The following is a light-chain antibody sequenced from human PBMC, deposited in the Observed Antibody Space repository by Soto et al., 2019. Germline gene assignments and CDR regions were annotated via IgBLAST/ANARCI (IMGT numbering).Light chain of an antibody. CDR2: EAS. Sequence: AIQMTQSPSSLSASVGDTVTFTCRASHDIGKDLGWYQQKPGEAPVLLIYEASTAQSGVPSRFTGSGSGTEFTLTISSLQPEDFATYYCLQDYNYPRTFGQGTRVEIK. CDR3: LQDYNYPRT. V-gene: IGKV1-6*01. J-gene: IGKJ1*01. CDR1: HDIGKD.